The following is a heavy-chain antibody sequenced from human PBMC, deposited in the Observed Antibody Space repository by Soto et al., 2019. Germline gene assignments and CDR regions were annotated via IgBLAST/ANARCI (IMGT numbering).Heavy chain of an antibody. CDR2: IHYSGSI. Sequence: QVQLQESGPGLVRPSQTLSLTCTVSGGSISTDHYHWTWLRQAPGQGLEWFGYIHYSGSIQFNPSLQSRVSMSVDTSKNLFALRLSSVTAADTAVYFCAREDDGGDRDYYGLDVWGQGTTVTVSS. D-gene: IGHD2-21*02. CDR3: AREDDGGDRDYYGLDV. CDR1: GGSISTDHYH. J-gene: IGHJ6*02. V-gene: IGHV4-30-4*01.